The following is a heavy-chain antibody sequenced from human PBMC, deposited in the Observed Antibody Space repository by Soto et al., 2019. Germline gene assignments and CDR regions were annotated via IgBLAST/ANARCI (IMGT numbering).Heavy chain of an antibody. CDR1: GFTFSDYY. CDR2: ISSSSSYT. CDR3: ARARTTVTTDNYYGMDV. J-gene: IGHJ6*02. D-gene: IGHD4-4*01. V-gene: IGHV3-11*06. Sequence: KPGGSLRLSCAASGFTFSDYYMSWIRQAPGKGLEWVSYISSSSSYTNYADSVKGRFTISRDNAKNSLYLQMNSLRAEDTAVYYCARARTTVTTDNYYGMDVWGQGTTVTVSS.